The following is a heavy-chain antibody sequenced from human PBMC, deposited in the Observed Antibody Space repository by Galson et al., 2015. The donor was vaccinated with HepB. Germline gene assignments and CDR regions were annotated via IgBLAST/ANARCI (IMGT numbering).Heavy chain of an antibody. CDR3: ARADYGDYIPIDY. CDR2: MYPRDSDT. Sequence: QSGAEMKKPGESLKISCKGSGYSFSNYWIAWVRQMPGKGLEWMGIMYPRDSDTRYSPSFQGPVTISADRSISTAYLQWSSLKASDTGIYYCARADYGDYIPIDYWGQGTLVTVSS. J-gene: IGHJ4*02. CDR1: GYSFSNYW. V-gene: IGHV5-51*01. D-gene: IGHD4-17*01.